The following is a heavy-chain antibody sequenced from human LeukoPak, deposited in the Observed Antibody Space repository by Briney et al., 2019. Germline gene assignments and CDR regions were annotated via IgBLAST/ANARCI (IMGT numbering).Heavy chain of an antibody. CDR1: GGTFSSYT. V-gene: IGHV1-69*02. J-gene: IGHJ5*02. CDR3: ARVGGTQPNWLDP. CDR2: IIPILGIA. Sequence: SVKVSCKASGGTFSSYTISWVRQAPGQGLEWMGRIIPILGIANYAQKFQGRVTITADKSTSTAYMELSSLRSEDTAVYYCARVGGTQPNWLDPWGQGTLVTVSS. D-gene: IGHD3-16*01.